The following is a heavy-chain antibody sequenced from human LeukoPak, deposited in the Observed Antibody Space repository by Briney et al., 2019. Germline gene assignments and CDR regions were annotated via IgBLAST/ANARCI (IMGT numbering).Heavy chain of an antibody. Sequence: ASVKVSCTASGYTFSGCYMHWVRQAPGQGLEWVGWINPNSGGTNYAQKFQGRVTMTRDTSISTAYMELSRLLSGDTAVYYCARGKTMVYCGGDCYRFDNWGQGTLVTVSS. V-gene: IGHV1-2*02. D-gene: IGHD2-21*02. J-gene: IGHJ4*02. CDR2: INPNSGGT. CDR3: ARGKTMVYCGGDCYRFDN. CDR1: GYTFSGCY.